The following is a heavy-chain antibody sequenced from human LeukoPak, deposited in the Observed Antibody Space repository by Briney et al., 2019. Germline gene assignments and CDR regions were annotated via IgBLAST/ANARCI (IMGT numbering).Heavy chain of an antibody. CDR3: ARGTRLGDYVGYYFDY. V-gene: IGHV3-66*01. D-gene: IGHD4-17*01. CDR1: GFTVSSNY. CDR2: IYSGGST. J-gene: IGHJ4*02. Sequence: GGSLRLSCAVSGFTVSSNYMSWVRQAPGKGLEWVSVIYSGGSTYYADSVKGRFTTSRDNSKNTLYLQMNSLRAEDTAVYYCARGTRLGDYVGYYFDYWGQGTLVTVSS.